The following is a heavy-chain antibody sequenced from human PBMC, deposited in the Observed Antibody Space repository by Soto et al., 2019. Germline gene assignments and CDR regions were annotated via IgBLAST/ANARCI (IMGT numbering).Heavy chain of an antibody. Sequence: SETLSLTCTVSGGSISSGDYYWSWIRQPPGKGLEWIGYIYYSGSTYYNPSLKSRVTISVDTSKNQFSLKLSSVTAADTAVYYCAGTRTTIYYYYGMDVWGQGTTVTVSS. V-gene: IGHV4-30-4*01. CDR2: IYYSGST. CDR3: AGTRTTIYYYYGMDV. J-gene: IGHJ6*02. CDR1: GGSISSGDYY. D-gene: IGHD1-7*01.